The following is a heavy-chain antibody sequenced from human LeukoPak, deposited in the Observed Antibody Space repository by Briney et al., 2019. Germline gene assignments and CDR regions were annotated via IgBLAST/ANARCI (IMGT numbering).Heavy chain of an antibody. V-gene: IGHV1-18*04. Sequence: ASVKVSCKASGYTFTSYGISWVRQDPGQGLEWMGWISAYNGNTNYAQKLQGRVTMTTDTSTSTAYMELRSLRSDDTAVYYCARYTAANDAFDIWGQGTMVTVSS. CDR2: ISAYNGNT. CDR1: GYTFTSYG. CDR3: ARYTAANDAFDI. J-gene: IGHJ3*02. D-gene: IGHD2-2*01.